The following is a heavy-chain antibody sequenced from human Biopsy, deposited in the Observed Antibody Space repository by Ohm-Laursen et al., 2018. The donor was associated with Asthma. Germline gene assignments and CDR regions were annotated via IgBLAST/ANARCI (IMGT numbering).Heavy chain of an antibody. CDR3: ASDFPKDYVRYNFQF. CDR1: GYSLTDLS. CDR2: HDHEEGGT. V-gene: IGHV1-24*01. D-gene: IGHD4-17*01. J-gene: IGHJ4*02. Sequence: SVKVSCKVSGYSLTDLSMHWVRQAPGQGLEWMGGHDHEEGGTVNARRFQGRVTMTEDTSTVTAYMELSSLSSDDTAVYYCASDFPKDYVRYNFQFWGQGTLATVSS.